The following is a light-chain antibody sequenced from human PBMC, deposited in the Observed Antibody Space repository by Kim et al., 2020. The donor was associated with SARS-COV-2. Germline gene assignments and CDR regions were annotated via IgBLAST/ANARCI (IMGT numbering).Light chain of an antibody. Sequence: QSVVTQPTSVSGTPGQSVAISCSGSNSNIGNNYVFWYQHFPGTAPNLLIYRSDRRPSGVADRFSGSKSGTSASLAISGLRSEDEANYYCATWDDSLSGFVFGGGTKLTVL. CDR3: ATWDDSLSGFV. CDR2: RSD. J-gene: IGLJ2*01. V-gene: IGLV1-47*01. CDR1: NSNIGNNY.